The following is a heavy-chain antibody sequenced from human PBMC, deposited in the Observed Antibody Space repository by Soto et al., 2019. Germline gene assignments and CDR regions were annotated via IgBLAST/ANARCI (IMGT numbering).Heavy chain of an antibody. V-gene: IGHV2-5*02. CDR2: IYWDDDK. CDR1: GFSLSTIGVG. Sequence: QITLKESGPTLVKPTQTLTLTCTFSGFSLSTIGVGVGWIRQPPGKALEWFALIYWDDDKRCSPSLKSRLTVTKDTSKNQVVLTMTNMDPVDTATYYCVQSRCGGDCLQSYSSHSYYGLDVWGQGTTVTVSS. J-gene: IGHJ6*02. D-gene: IGHD2-21*02. CDR3: VQSRCGGDCLQSYSSHSYYGLDV.